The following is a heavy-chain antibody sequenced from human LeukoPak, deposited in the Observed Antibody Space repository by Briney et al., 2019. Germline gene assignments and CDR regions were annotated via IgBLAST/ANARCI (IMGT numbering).Heavy chain of an antibody. CDR2: IYTSGST. D-gene: IGHD6-19*01. Sequence: SETLSLTCTVSGGSISSYYWSWIRQPAGKGLEWIGRIYTSGSTNYNPSLKSRVTMSVDTSKNQFSLKLSSVTAADTAVYYCASGVAYSSAWSPLFDSWGQGTLVTVSS. CDR3: ASGVAYSSAWSPLFDS. V-gene: IGHV4-4*07. CDR1: GGSISSYY. J-gene: IGHJ5*01.